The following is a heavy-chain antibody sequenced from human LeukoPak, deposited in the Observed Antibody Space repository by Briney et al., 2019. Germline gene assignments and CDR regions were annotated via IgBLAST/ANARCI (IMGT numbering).Heavy chain of an antibody. CDR3: ARVTGSLVLYGSDPDY. D-gene: IGHD3-10*01. CDR1: GGSITSGYY. Sequence: TPSETLSLTCTVSGGSITSGYYWGWVRQPPGKGLEWIGNIYYSGSTHYSPSLKSRVTISVDTSKNQFSLKLSSVTAADTAVYYCARVTGSLVLYGSDPDYWGQGTLVTVSS. CDR2: IYYSGST. V-gene: IGHV4-38-2*02. J-gene: IGHJ4*02.